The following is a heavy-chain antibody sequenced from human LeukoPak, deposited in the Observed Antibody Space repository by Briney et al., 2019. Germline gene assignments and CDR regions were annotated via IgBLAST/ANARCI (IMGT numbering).Heavy chain of an antibody. V-gene: IGHV3-13*01. CDR2: IGTAGDT. J-gene: IGHJ4*02. Sequence: PGGSLRLSCAASGFTFSSYDMHWVCQATGKGLEWVSAIGTAGDTYYPGSVKGRFTISRENAKNSLYLQMNSLRAGDTAVYYCARGASGGWLQCPDYWGQGTLVTVSS. CDR1: GFTFSSYD. D-gene: IGHD5-24*01. CDR3: ARGASGGWLQCPDY.